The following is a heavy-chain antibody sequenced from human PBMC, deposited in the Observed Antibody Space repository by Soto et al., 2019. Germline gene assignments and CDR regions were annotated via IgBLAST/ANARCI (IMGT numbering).Heavy chain of an antibody. D-gene: IGHD6-13*01. V-gene: IGHV1-18*01. Sequence: GASVKVSCKASGYTFTNYGISWVRQAPGQGPEWMGWINGYNDNTKYAKKFQGRVTMTTDTSTSTAYMEVRSLRSDDTAIYYCARGDSSWYDEYYQHWGQGTQVTVSS. CDR3: ARGDSSWYDEYYQH. CDR2: INGYNDNT. J-gene: IGHJ1*01. CDR1: GYTFTNYG.